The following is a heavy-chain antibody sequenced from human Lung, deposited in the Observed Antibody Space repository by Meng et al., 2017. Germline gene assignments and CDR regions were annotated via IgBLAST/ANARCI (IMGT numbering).Heavy chain of an antibody. V-gene: IGHV3-74*01. Sequence: EVRLVESGGGLVQPGGSLRLSCAASGFTFSTHWMHWVRQAPGKGLEWVSRITGDGSSTIYADSVQGRFTMSRDNAKNTLSLQMNSLRAEDTAVYYCARRGVTTDDWGQGTLVTVSS. CDR2: ITGDGSST. D-gene: IGHD4-17*01. CDR3: ARRGVTTDD. J-gene: IGHJ4*02. CDR1: GFTFSTHW.